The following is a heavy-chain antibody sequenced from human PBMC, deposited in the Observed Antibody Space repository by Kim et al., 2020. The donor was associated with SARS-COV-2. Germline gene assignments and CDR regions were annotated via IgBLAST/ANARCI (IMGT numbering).Heavy chain of an antibody. Sequence: YNPSLKSRVTISVDTSKNQFSLKLSSVTAADTAVYYCASAGGRVSDAFDIWGQGTMVTVSS. D-gene: IGHD1-26*01. V-gene: IGHV4-59*01. J-gene: IGHJ3*02. CDR3: ASAGGRVSDAFDI.